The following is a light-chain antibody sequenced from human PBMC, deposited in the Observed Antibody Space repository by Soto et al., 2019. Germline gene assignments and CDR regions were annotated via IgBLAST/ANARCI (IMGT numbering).Light chain of an antibody. J-gene: IGKJ1*01. CDR3: HQHGSSPAT. CDR1: QSVSSSF. CDR2: GAS. V-gene: IGKV3-20*01. Sequence: EIMLTQSPGTLSLSPGERATLSCRASQSVSSSFLAWYQQKPGQGPRLLIYGASSRATGIPDSFSGSGSGTDFTLTISRLEPEDFAVYYCHQHGSSPATFGQGTRVEIK.